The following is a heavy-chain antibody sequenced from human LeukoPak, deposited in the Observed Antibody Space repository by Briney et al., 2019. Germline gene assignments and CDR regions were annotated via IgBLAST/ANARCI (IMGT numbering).Heavy chain of an antibody. CDR2: ISYDGSNK. Sequence: PGRSLRLSCAASGFTFSSYAMHWVRQAPGKGLEWVTLISYDGSNKYYADSVKGRFTISRDDSKNTLYPQMNSLRGEDTAVYYCARDSGYSNYYFDYWGQGTLVTVSS. CDR1: GFTFSSYA. CDR3: ARDSGYSNYYFDY. V-gene: IGHV3-30*04. J-gene: IGHJ4*02. D-gene: IGHD4-11*01.